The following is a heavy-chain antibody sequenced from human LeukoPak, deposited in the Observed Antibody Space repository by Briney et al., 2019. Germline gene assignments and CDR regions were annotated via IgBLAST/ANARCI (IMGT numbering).Heavy chain of an antibody. V-gene: IGHV3-33*01. D-gene: IGHD3-9*01. J-gene: IGHJ5*02. Sequence: GGALRLSRAASGFTFSSYGMRWVRQAPGKGGEWGAVIWYDGSNKYYADSVKGRFTISRDNSKNTLYLQMDSLRAEHTAVDYRATDYDIFPGYTFPRPGLFPWGQGTLVTVSS. CDR2: IWYDGSNK. CDR3: ATDYDIFPGYTFPRPGLFP. CDR1: GFTFSSYG.